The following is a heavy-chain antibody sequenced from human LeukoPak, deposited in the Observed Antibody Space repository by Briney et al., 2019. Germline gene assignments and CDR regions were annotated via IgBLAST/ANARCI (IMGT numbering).Heavy chain of an antibody. J-gene: IGHJ5*02. Sequence: GESLKISCQASGYSFTSSWIGWARQMPGKGLEWMAIINPGDSDTRYSPSFQGQVTISADKSISTVYLQWGSLKASDTAMYYCARQPGAGWLDLWGQGTLVTVSS. CDR2: INPGDSDT. D-gene: IGHD3-10*01. CDR3: ARQPGAGWLDL. CDR1: GYSFTSSW. V-gene: IGHV5-51*01.